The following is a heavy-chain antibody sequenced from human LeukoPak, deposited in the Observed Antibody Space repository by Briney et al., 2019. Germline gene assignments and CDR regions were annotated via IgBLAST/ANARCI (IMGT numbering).Heavy chain of an antibody. CDR3: ARDGGELISYSSSWSFDY. Sequence: ASVEVSCKASGYTFTSYYMHWVRQAPGQGLEWMGIINPSGGSTSYAQKFQGRVTMTRDTSTSTVYMELSSLRSEDTAVYYCARDGGELISYSSSWSFDYWGQGTLVTVSS. J-gene: IGHJ4*02. CDR1: GYTFTSYY. V-gene: IGHV1-46*01. D-gene: IGHD6-13*01. CDR2: INPSGGST.